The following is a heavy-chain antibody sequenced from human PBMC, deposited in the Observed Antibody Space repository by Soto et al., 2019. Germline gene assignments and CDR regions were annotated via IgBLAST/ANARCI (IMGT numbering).Heavy chain of an antibody. V-gene: IGHV1-3*05. D-gene: IGHD3-9*01. Sequence: QVQLVQSGAEEKKPGASVKVSCKASGYTFTSYAMHWVRQAPGQRLEWMGWINAGNGNTKYSQKFQGRVTITRDTSATPAYTRLSSLGSGDTAVYVCARGYLTGYYFDYWGQGTLVTVSS. CDR3: ARGYLTGYYFDY. J-gene: IGHJ4*02. CDR1: GYTFTSYA. CDR2: INAGNGNT.